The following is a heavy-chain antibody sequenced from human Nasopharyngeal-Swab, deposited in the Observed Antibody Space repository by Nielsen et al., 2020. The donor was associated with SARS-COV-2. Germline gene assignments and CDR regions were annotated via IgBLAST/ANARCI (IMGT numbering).Heavy chain of an antibody. J-gene: IGHJ5*02. CDR1: GFTFSSYA. V-gene: IGHV3-23*01. CDR3: VRDLTYDEVS. CDR2: ISGSGGST. Sequence: GESLKISCAASGFTFSSYAMSWVRQAPGKGLEWVSAISGSGGSTYYADSVKGRFTISRDNSKNTLYLQMNSLRGEDTAIYYCVRDLTYDEVSWGQGTLVTVSS. D-gene: IGHD5-12*01.